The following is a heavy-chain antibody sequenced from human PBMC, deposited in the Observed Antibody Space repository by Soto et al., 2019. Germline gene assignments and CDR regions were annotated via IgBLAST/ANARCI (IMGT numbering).Heavy chain of an antibody. CDR3: ARDRGYSNYVGWFDP. V-gene: IGHV3-74*01. D-gene: IGHD4-4*01. J-gene: IGHJ5*02. CDR2: INSDGSST. Sequence: WGALRVSCASSVFTFNMHWMPWVRQAPGMGLVLVSCINSDGSSTNYADSLKGRFTISRDNAKNTLYLQMNSLRAEDTAVYYCARDRGYSNYVGWFDPWGQGTMVTVSS. CDR1: VFTFNMHW.